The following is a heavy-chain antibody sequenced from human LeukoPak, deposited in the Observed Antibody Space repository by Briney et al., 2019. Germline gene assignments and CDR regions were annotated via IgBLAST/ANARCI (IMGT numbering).Heavy chain of an antibody. D-gene: IGHD1-26*01. J-gene: IGHJ4*02. CDR2: IYYSGST. CDR1: GGSISSYY. CDR3: ARAGALSGTLDY. Sequence: SETLSLTCTVSGGSISSYYWSWIRQPPGKGLEWIGYIYYSGSTNYNPSLKSRVTISVDTSKNQFSLKLSSVTAADTAVYYCARAGALSGTLDYWGQGTLVTVSS. V-gene: IGHV4-59*01.